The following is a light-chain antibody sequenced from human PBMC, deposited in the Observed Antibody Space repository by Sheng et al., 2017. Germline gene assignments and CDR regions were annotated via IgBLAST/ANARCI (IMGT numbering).Light chain of an antibody. J-gene: IGKJ5*01. CDR3: QQYHSYPIA. Sequence: AIHLTQSPSSLSTSVGDRVTITCRASQGIGSALAWYHQKPGKAPKLLISAASSLQNGVPSRFSGTGSGTDFTLTINSLQPEDFATYYCQQYHSYPIAFGQGTRLEIK. CDR1: QGIGSA. V-gene: IGKV1-13*02. CDR2: AAS.